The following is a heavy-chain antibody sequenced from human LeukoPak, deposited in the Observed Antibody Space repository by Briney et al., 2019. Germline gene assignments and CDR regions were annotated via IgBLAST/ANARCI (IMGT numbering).Heavy chain of an antibody. J-gene: IGHJ4*02. D-gene: IGHD6-13*01. V-gene: IGHV1-18*01. CDR3: ARDDPGYTSKYDY. CDR1: GYTFSNFG. CDR2: ISGNNDNL. Sequence: ASVKVSCKTSGYTFSNFGINWVRQAPGQGLEWMGWISGNNDNLNYGQKFQGRFTVTTDSSTSTAYMELRNLRFDDTAVYYCARDDPGYTSKYDYWGPGTLVTVSS.